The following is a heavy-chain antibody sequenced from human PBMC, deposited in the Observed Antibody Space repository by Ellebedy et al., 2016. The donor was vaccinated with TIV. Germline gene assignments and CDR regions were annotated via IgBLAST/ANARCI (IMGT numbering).Heavy chain of an antibody. CDR1: GFNFSSYS. D-gene: IGHD4-23*01. CDR2: ISSSSSYI. V-gene: IGHV3-21*01. CDR3: AREPTTVALNWFDP. J-gene: IGHJ5*02. Sequence: GESLKISXAASGFNFSSYSMNWVRQVQGKGLPWVSSISSSSSYIYYADSVKGRFTISRDNAKNSLYLQMHSLRAEDTAVYYCAREPTTVALNWFDPWGQGTLVTVSS.